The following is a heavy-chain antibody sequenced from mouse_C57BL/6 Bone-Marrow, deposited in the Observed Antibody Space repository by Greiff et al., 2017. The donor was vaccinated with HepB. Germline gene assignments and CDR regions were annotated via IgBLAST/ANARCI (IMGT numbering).Heavy chain of an antibody. CDR2: ISSGGDYI. V-gene: IGHV5-9-1*02. Sequence: EVQGVESGEGLVKPGGSLKLSCAASGFTFSSYAMSWVRQTPEKRLEWVAYISSGGDYIYYADTVKGRFTISRDNARNTLYLQMSSLKSEDTAMYYCTREDYDYDDYAMDYWGQGTSVTVSS. J-gene: IGHJ4*01. CDR3: TREDYDYDDYAMDY. D-gene: IGHD2-4*01. CDR1: GFTFSSYA.